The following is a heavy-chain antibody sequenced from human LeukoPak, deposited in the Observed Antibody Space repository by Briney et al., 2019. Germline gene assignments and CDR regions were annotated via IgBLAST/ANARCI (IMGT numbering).Heavy chain of an antibody. CDR3: VRWGNAKVLDI. D-gene: IGHD2-8*02. V-gene: IGHV3-23*01. CDR2: ISGSGDST. Sequence: GGSLRLSCAASRFTLSTNAMSWVRQAPGKGLEWVSVISGSGDSTNYADSVKGRFTISRDNSKNTLYLQMNSLRAEDTAVYYCVRWGNAKVLDIWGQGTMVTVSS. J-gene: IGHJ3*02. CDR1: RFTLSTNA.